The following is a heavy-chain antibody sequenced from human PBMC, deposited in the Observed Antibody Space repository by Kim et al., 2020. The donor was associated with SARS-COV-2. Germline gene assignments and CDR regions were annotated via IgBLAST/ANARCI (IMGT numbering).Heavy chain of an antibody. CDR2: IYSGGST. Sequence: GGSLRLSCAASGFTVSSNYMSWVRQAPGKGLEWVSVIYSGGSTYYADSVKGRFTISRDNSKNTLYLQMNSLRAEDTAVYYCASISYGVGYFDYWGQGTLVTVSS. D-gene: IGHD1-26*01. CDR1: GFTVSSNY. V-gene: IGHV3-66*01. J-gene: IGHJ4*02. CDR3: ASISYGVGYFDY.